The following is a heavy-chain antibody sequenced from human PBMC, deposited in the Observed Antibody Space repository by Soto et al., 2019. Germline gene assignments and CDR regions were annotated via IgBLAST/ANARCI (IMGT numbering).Heavy chain of an antibody. CDR1: GYTFTDYW. D-gene: IGHD3-3*01. V-gene: IGHV5-51*01. Sequence: PGESLKISCKASGYTFTDYWIAWVRQKPGKGLEWMGIIYPGDSDTRYSPSFQGQVTISGDKSISTVYLQWSSLKASDTAMYYCERSPDSRFWNGSHYIWGQGTLVTVYS. CDR2: IYPGDSDT. J-gene: IGHJ4*02. CDR3: ERSPDSRFWNGSHYI.